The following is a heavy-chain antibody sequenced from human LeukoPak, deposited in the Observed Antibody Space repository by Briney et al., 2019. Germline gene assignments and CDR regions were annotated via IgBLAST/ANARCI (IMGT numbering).Heavy chain of an antibody. V-gene: IGHV4-4*07. CDR1: GGSISSYY. Sequence: TLSLTCTVSGGSISSYYWSWVRQPAGKGLEWIGRIYTSGSTNYNPSLKSRVTMSVDTSKNQFSLKLSSVTAADTAVYYCARDVLGYCSSTSCLNWFDPWGQGTLVTVSS. J-gene: IGHJ5*02. CDR3: ARDVLGYCSSTSCLNWFDP. CDR2: IYTSGST. D-gene: IGHD2-2*01.